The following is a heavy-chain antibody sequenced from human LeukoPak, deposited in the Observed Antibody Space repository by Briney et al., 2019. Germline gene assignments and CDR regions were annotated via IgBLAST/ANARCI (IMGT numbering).Heavy chain of an antibody. CDR1: GFTFSSYA. D-gene: IGHD6-19*01. V-gene: IGHV3-23*01. J-gene: IGHJ5*02. CDR3: AKEGRGWSRGYNRFDP. CDR2: ISGSGGST. Sequence: GGSLRLSCAASGFTFSSYAMSWVRQAPGKGLEWVSAISGSGGSTYYADSVKGRFTISRDNSKNTLYLQMNSLRAEDTAVYYCAKEGRGWSRGYNRFDPWGQGTLVTVSS.